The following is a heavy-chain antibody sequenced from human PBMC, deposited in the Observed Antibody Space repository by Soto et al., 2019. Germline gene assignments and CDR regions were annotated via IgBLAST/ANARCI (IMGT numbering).Heavy chain of an antibody. CDR1: GFTFSSYA. CDR3: AKDTSDFWSGYYPIGTDYYYGMDV. Sequence: GGSLRLSCAASGFTFSSYAMSWVRQAPGKGLEWVSAISGSGGSTYYADSVKGRFTISRDNSKNTLYLQMNSLGAEDTAVYYCAKDTSDFWSGYYPIGTDYYYGMDVWGQGTTVTVS. CDR2: ISGSGGST. V-gene: IGHV3-23*01. D-gene: IGHD3-3*01. J-gene: IGHJ6*02.